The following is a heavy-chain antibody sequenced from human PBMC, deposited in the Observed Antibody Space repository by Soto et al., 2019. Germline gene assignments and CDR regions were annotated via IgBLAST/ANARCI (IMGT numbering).Heavy chain of an antibody. CDR3: ARAAGDQAYFDY. Sequence: SQTLSLTCTVSGGSISSGNYYWSWIRQPPGKGLEWIGYIYYSGSTYYNPSLKSRVTISVDTSKNQFSLNLSSVTAADTAVYYCARAAGDQAYFDYWGQGTLVTVSS. CDR1: GGSISSGNYY. CDR2: IYYSGST. V-gene: IGHV4-30-4*01. D-gene: IGHD3-10*01. J-gene: IGHJ4*02.